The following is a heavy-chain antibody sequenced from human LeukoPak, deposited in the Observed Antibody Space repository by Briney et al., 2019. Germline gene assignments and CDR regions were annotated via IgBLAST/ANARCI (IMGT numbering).Heavy chain of an antibody. CDR1: GYTFTSYG. J-gene: IGHJ6*02. Sequence: ASVKVSCKASGYTFTSYGISWVRQAPGQGLEWMGWISAYNGNTNYAQKLQGRDTMTTDTSTSTAYMELRSLRSDDTAVYYCARCLTTGYYYYGMDVWGQGTTVTVSS. V-gene: IGHV1-18*01. D-gene: IGHD5/OR15-5a*01. CDR2: ISAYNGNT. CDR3: ARCLTTGYYYYGMDV.